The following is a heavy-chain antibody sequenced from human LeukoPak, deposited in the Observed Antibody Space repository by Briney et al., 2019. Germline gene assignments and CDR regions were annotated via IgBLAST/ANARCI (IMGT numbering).Heavy chain of an antibody. J-gene: IGHJ4*02. CDR3: AKTNPYGTTWYGGID. CDR2: IRESGGST. V-gene: IGHV3-23*01. Sequence: GGSLRLSCVASGFTFSSYAMSWVRQAPGKGLEWVSAIRESGGSTHYADSVKGRFTISRDNSKNTLYLQMNSLRAEDTAVYYCAKTNPYGTTWYGGIDWGQGALVTVSS. D-gene: IGHD6-13*01. CDR1: GFTFSSYA.